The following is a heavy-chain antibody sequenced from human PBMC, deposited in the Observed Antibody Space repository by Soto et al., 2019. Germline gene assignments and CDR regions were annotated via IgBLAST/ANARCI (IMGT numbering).Heavy chain of an antibody. V-gene: IGHV4-39*01. D-gene: IGHD3-9*01. J-gene: IGHJ4*02. CDR3: ARHRGTISLTDY. CDR2: INHSGST. Sequence: SETLSLTCTVSCGSISSGDYYWSWIRQPPGTGLEWIGEINHSGSTNYNPSLKSRVTISVDTSKNQFSLKLSSVTAADTAVYYCARHRGTISLTDYWGQGTLVTVSS. CDR1: CGSISSGDYY.